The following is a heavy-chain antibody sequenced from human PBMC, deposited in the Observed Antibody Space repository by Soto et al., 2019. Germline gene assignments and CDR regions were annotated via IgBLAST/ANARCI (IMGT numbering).Heavy chain of an antibody. D-gene: IGHD6-6*01. V-gene: IGHV3-64D*06. CDR2: INYNGGTT. Sequence: EVQLVESGGGLVQPGGSLRLSCSASGFPFSNHAMHWVRQAPGKGLEYVSAINYNGGTTYYVDSVKGRFTISRDNSKNTLYLQMRSLKVEDTAMYHCVTWGGIEARNLDHWGQGTLVTVSS. CDR1: GFPFSNHA. J-gene: IGHJ4*02. CDR3: VTWGGIEARNLDH.